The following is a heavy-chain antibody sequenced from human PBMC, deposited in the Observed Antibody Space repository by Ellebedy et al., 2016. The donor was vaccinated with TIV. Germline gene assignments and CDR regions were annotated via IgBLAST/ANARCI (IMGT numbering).Heavy chain of an antibody. CDR3: SREWGGNYLGGNWFDP. Sequence: ASVKVSCKASGGIFRNYPISWVRQAPGQGLEWMGGIIPIFGTTNYAQKFQGRVTITADESTITIYMELSSLTSEDTAVYYCSREWGGNYLGGNWFDPWGQGTLVTVSS. CDR2: IIPIFGTT. D-gene: IGHD1-26*01. CDR1: GGIFRNYP. J-gene: IGHJ5*02. V-gene: IGHV1-69*13.